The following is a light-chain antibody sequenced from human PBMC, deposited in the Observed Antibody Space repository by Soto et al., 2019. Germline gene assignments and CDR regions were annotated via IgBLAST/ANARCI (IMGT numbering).Light chain of an antibody. CDR2: GAS. Sequence: EIVLTQSPGTLALSPGERATLSCRASQSVNSRLAWYQHKPGQAPRLLIPGASNRPSGIPARFSACGSGTGFTLTISRVDPVHFAFHYCQHYFTSPITGGQGTRLEIK. CDR3: QHYFTSPIT. J-gene: IGKJ5*01. CDR1: QSVNSR. V-gene: IGKV3-20*01.